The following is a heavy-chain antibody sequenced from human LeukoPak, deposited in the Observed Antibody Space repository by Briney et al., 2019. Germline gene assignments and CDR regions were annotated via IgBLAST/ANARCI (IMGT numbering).Heavy chain of an antibody. D-gene: IGHD2-21*02. CDR2: ISSSSSSSSNI. V-gene: IGHV3-48*02. CDR1: GFAFSRYS. Sequence: PGGSLRLSCAASGFAFSRYSLNWVRQAPGKGLEWVSYISSSSSSSSNIYYADSVKGRFAISRDNAKNSLYLQMNSLRDEDTAVYYCARSRGGGDCLDVWGRGTLVPVSS. CDR3: ARSRGGGDCLDV. J-gene: IGHJ2*01.